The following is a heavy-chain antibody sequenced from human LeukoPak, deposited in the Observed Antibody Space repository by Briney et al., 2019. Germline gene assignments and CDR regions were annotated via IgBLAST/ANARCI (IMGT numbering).Heavy chain of an antibody. CDR2: IYYSGST. D-gene: IGHD3-10*01. V-gene: IGHV4-59*01. CDR3: ARGRLDYGSGSYSSYYMDV. J-gene: IGHJ6*03. Sequence: SETLSLTCTVSGGSISSYYWSWIRQPPGKGLEWIGYIYYSGSTNYNPSLKSRVTISVDTSKSQFSLKLSSVTAADTAVYYCARGRLDYGSGSYSSYYMDVWGKGTTVTVSS. CDR1: GGSISSYY.